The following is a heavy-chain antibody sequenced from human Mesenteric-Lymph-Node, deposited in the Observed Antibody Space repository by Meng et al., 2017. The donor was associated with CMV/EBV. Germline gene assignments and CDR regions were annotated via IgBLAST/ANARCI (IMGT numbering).Heavy chain of an antibody. CDR3: ARYGFFAKGYFDY. CDR1: GGSSSSGGYY. CDR2: IYHSGTA. V-gene: IGHV4-31*02. J-gene: IGHJ4*02. Sequence: TVSGGSSSSGGYYWSWIRQHPGKGLEWIGYIYHSGTAYYNPSLKSRVTISLDTSKNQFSLKLYSVTAADTAVYYCARYGFFAKGYFDYWGQGTLVTVSS. D-gene: IGHD3-10*01.